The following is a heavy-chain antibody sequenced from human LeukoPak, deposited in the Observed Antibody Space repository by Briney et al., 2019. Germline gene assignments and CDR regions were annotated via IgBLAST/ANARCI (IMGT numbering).Heavy chain of an antibody. CDR2: ISYDGVYK. J-gene: IGHJ4*02. CDR3: AKDHGGSYSGLDYYFDY. V-gene: IGHV3-30*18. D-gene: IGHD2-15*01. Sequence: PGRSLRLSCAASAFTFSSYGMHWVRQAPGKGLEWVAVISYDGVYKYYANSVKGRFTISRDNSKNTLYLQMNSLRAEDTAVYYCAKDHGGSYSGLDYYFDYWGQGTLVTVSS. CDR1: AFTFSSYG.